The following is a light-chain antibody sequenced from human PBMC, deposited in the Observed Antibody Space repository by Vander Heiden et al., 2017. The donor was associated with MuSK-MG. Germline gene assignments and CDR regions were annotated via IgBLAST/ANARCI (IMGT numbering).Light chain of an antibody. CDR2: EVS. CDR1: SSDVGYNY. V-gene: IGLV2-14*01. Sequence: QSALTQPASVSGSPGQSITISCTGTSSDVGYNYVSWYQQPPGKVPKVMIYEVSNRPSGVSSRFSGSKSDNTASLTISGLQAEDEGVYYCSSYTTSNTWVFGGGTQVTVL. J-gene: IGLJ3*02. CDR3: SSYTTSNTWV.